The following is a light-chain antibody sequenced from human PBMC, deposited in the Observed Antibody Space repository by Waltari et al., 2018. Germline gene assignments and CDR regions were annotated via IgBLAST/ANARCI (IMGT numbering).Light chain of an antibody. J-gene: IGKJ2*01. CDR1: QSINSW. Sequence: DIQMTQSPSTLSASIGDRVTFTCRASQSINSWLAWYQQKPGKAPKLLFYKAYNLDSGVPSRFSGSGSGTEFTVTISSLQPDDLATYYCQQYDSFPYTFGQGTKLEIK. V-gene: IGKV1-5*03. CDR2: KAY. CDR3: QQYDSFPYT.